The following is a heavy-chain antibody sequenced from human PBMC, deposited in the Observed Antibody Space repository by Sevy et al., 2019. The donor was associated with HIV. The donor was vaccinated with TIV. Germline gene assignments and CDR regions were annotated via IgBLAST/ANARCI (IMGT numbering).Heavy chain of an antibody. D-gene: IGHD3-3*01. CDR1: GFTFTTYW. CDR3: ARDQFSYFDY. V-gene: IGHV3-74*01. J-gene: IGHJ4*02. CDR2: INSDGSIT. Sequence: GGSLRLSCATSGFTFTTYWMHWVRQSPGKGRVWVSRINSDGSITDYADSVKGRFTMSRDNAKNTLYLQMNSLRAEDTAVYYCARDQFSYFDYWGQGTLVTVSS.